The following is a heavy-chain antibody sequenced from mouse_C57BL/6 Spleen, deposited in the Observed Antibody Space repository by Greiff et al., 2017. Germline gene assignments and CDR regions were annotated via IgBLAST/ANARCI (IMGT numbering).Heavy chain of an antibody. CDR2: IDPEDGDT. CDR1: GFNIKDYY. D-gene: IGHD1-1*01. V-gene: IGHV14-1*01. J-gene: IGHJ3*01. CDR3: TIYYYGSPWFAY. Sequence: EVQLQESGAELVRPGASVKLSCTASGFNIKDYYMHWVQQRPEQGLEWIGRIDPEDGDTEYAPKFQGKATMTADTSSNTAYLQLSSLTSEDTAVYYCTIYYYGSPWFAYWGQGTLVTVSA.